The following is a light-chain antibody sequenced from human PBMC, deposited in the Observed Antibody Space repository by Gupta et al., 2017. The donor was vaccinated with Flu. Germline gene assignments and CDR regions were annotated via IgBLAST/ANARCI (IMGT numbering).Light chain of an antibody. J-gene: IGLJ1*01. CDR2: SNN. CDR1: SSNIGSNT. CDR3: SSWEDSLNGFYV. V-gene: IGLV1-44*01. Sequence: QSVLTPPPSAAGPPGQRVTIPCSGSSSNIGSNTVHWYQHLPGTTPNLLIFSNNQRPAGVPDRFSVSNSGTSVSLAITGLQAEDEADYYCSSWEDSLNGFYVFGTGTKVTVL.